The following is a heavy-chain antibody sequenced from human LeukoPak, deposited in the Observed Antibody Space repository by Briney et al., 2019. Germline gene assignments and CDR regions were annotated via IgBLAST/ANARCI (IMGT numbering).Heavy chain of an antibody. CDR2: ISGSGGST. CDR1: GFTFSSYA. Sequence: PGGSLRLSCAASGFTFSSYAMSWVRQAPGEGLEWVSSISGSGGSTYSAASVKGRLTISRDNSKNTLYLQLNNLGAQDTALFYCAKGRGYSYGMWENWFDPWGQGTLVTVSS. V-gene: IGHV3-23*01. D-gene: IGHD5-18*01. J-gene: IGHJ5*02. CDR3: AKGRGYSYGMWENWFDP.